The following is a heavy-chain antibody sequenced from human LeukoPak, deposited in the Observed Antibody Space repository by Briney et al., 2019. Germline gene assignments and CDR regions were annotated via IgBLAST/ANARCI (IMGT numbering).Heavy chain of an antibody. Sequence: SETLSLTCTVSGGSISSSSYYWGWIRQPPGKGLVWIGSIYYTGSTYYNPSLKSRVTISADTSKNQFSLKLSSVTAADTAVYYCARPSYNSGSSPLFDYWGQGTLVTVSS. CDR3: ARPSYNSGSSPLFDY. CDR2: IYYTGST. D-gene: IGHD3-10*01. J-gene: IGHJ4*02. CDR1: GGSISSSSYY. V-gene: IGHV4-39*01.